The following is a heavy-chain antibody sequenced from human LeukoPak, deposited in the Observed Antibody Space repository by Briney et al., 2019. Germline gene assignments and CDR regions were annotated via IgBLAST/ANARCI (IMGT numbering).Heavy chain of an antibody. CDR1: GLTFNSYA. CDR3: AKAARNRRIYDVFDK. V-gene: IGHV3-23*01. Sequence: GGSLRLSCAASGLTFNSYAMSWVRQAPGKGLEWVSAISGGGGSTYYAASVKGRFTISTDNSKSTLFLQMNSLRAEDTAVYYFAKAARNRRIYDVFDKWGQGTLVTVSP. CDR2: ISGGGGST. J-gene: IGHJ4*02. D-gene: IGHD3-3*01.